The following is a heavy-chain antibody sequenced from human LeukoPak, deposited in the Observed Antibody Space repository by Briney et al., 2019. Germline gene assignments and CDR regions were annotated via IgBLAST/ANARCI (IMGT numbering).Heavy chain of an antibody. J-gene: IGHJ3*02. CDR3: ARGGCWDAFDI. Sequence: SVKVSCKASGGTFSSYAISWVRQAPGQGLEWMGRIIPILGIANYAQKFQGRVTITADKSTSTAYMELSSLRSEDTAVYYCARGGCWDAFDIWGQGTMVTVSS. CDR2: IIPILGIA. V-gene: IGHV1-69*04. D-gene: IGHD2-15*01. CDR1: GGTFSSYA.